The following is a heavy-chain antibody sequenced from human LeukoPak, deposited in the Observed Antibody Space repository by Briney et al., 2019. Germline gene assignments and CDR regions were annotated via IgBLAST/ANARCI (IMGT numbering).Heavy chain of an antibody. D-gene: IGHD2-15*01. V-gene: IGHV1-69*13. J-gene: IGHJ4*02. Sequence: SVKVSCKASGGTFSSYAISWVRQAPGQGLEWMGGIIPIFGTANYAQKFQGRVTITADESTSTAYMELSSLRSEDTAVYYCARGYCSGGSCYAADYWGQGALVTVSS. CDR1: GGTFSSYA. CDR2: IIPIFGTA. CDR3: ARGYCSGGSCYAADY.